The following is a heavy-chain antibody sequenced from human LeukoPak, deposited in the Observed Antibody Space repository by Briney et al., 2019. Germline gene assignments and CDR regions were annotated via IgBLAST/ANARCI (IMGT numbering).Heavy chain of an antibody. J-gene: IGHJ5*02. CDR1: GFTVSSNY. V-gene: IGHV3-53*01. D-gene: IGHD3-10*01. Sequence: GGSLRLSCASSGFTVSSNYMSWVRQAPGKGLEWVSVIYSGGSTYYADYVKVRITISRYNSKNTLYLQMNSLRAEDTAVYYCARFRGVTYNWFDPWGQGTLVTVSS. CDR3: ARFRGVTYNWFDP. CDR2: IYSGGST.